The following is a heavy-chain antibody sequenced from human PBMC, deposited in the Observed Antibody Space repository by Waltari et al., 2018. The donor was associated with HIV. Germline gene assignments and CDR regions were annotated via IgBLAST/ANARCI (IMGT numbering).Heavy chain of an antibody. CDR3: AKDRPDYGDPGWYFDL. J-gene: IGHJ2*01. V-gene: IGHV3-23*01. CDR1: GFTFSSYA. CDR2: ISRSGGST. Sequence: EVQLLESGGDLVQPGGSLRLSCAASGFTFSSYAMSWVRQAPGKGLEWVSGISRSGGSTYYADSVKGRFTISSDNSKNTLYLQMNSLRDEDTAVYYCAKDRPDYGDPGWYFDLWGRGTLVTVSS. D-gene: IGHD4-17*01.